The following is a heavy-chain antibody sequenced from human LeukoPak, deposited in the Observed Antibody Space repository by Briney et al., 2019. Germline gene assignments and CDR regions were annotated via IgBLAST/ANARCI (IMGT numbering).Heavy chain of an antibody. V-gene: IGHV3-23*01. CDR2: ISGSGGST. CDR1: GLTFSSYA. J-gene: IGHJ4*02. Sequence: PGGSLRLSCAASGLTFSSYAMSWVRQAPGKGLEGGSAISGSGGSTYYADAVKGRFTISRDNSKNSLYLEMNSLRARDAAVYHCAKVVYYGSGSYYRYYFDYWGQGTLVTVSS. CDR3: AKVVYYGSGSYYRYYFDY. D-gene: IGHD3-10*01.